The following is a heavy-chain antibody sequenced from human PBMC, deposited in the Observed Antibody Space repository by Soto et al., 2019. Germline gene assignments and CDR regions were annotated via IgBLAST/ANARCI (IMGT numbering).Heavy chain of an antibody. Sequence: QVQLVQSGAEVKEPGSSVKVSCKVSGGTFSSQTINWVRQVPGQGLEWMGSVIPIIGEGKYAQSFLGRVTITADRSTSTAYMERGSLRSEDRALYYCARPAVNDLDADSSAFDIWGQGTMVTVSS. J-gene: IGHJ3*02. V-gene: IGHV1-69*02. D-gene: IGHD1-1*01. CDR2: VIPIIGEG. CDR1: GGTFSSQT. CDR3: ARPAVNDLDADSSAFDI.